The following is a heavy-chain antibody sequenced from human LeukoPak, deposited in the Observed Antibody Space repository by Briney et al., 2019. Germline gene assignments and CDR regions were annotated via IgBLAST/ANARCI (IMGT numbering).Heavy chain of an antibody. CDR1: GGSISSGGYY. D-gene: IGHD3-22*01. CDR2: IYYSGST. CDR3: ARDSRYYDSSGYYPPYFQH. J-gene: IGHJ1*01. V-gene: IGHV4-31*03. Sequence: SETLSLTCTVPGGSISSGGYYWSWIRQHPGKGLEWIGYIYYSGSTYYNPSLKSRVTISVDTSKNQFSLKLSSVTAADTAVYYCARDSRYYDSSGYYPPYFQHWGQGTLVTVSS.